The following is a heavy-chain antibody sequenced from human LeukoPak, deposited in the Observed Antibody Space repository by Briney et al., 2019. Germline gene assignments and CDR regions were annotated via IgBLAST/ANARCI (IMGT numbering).Heavy chain of an antibody. CDR1: GFTFSSYA. Sequence: GGSLRLSCAASGFTFSSYAMNWVRQAPGKGLEWVSAISGSGDRRNYADSVKGRFTISRDISKNTLYLQMNSLRAEDTAVYYCAKGPKQLLVGSRGYYFDSWGQGTLVTVSS. CDR3: AKGPKQLLVGSRGYYFDS. D-gene: IGHD6-13*01. J-gene: IGHJ4*02. CDR2: ISGSGDRR. V-gene: IGHV3-23*01.